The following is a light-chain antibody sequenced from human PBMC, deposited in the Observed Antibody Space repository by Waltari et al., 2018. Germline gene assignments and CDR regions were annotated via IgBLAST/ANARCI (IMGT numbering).Light chain of an antibody. V-gene: IGLV3-21*02. CDR1: NIGSKS. Sequence: SSVLTQPPSVSVAPGQTATITWGGNNIGSKSGHWYQQKPGQAPVLVVYDDDVRPPGIPERISGSNSANTASLTINRVEVGDEAAYFCQVWDNYADLVIFGGGTKLTVL. CDR2: DDD. J-gene: IGLJ2*01. CDR3: QVWDNYADLVI.